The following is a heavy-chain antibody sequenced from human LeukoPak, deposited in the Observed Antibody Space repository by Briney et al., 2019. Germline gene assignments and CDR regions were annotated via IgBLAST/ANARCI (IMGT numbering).Heavy chain of an antibody. J-gene: IGHJ4*02. CDR3: ARDIYRIAE. D-gene: IGHD3-16*02. V-gene: IGHV3-74*01. Sequence: AGRSLSLECAAAGFTVSHYWMHWVRPAAGQGVVWVSLVHSDGGTTNYADSAQGRFTISRDNAKNTVYLQMNSPSVEDTAVYYCARDIYRIAEWGQGTLVTVPS. CDR2: VHSDGGTT. CDR1: GFTVSHYW.